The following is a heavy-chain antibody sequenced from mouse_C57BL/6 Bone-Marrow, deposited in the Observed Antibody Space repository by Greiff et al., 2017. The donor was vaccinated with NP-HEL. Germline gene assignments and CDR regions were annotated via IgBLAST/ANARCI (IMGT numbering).Heavy chain of an antibody. V-gene: IGHV3-6*01. CDR3: AGEGYYDYDRGFAY. J-gene: IGHJ3*01. Sequence: EVQVVESGPGLVKPSQSLSLTCSVTGYSITSGYYWNWIRQFPGNKLEWMGYISYDGSNNYNPSLKNRISITRDTAKNQFFLQLNSVTTEDTATYYCAGEGYYDYDRGFAYWGQGTLVTVSA. CDR1: GYSITSGYY. CDR2: ISYDGSN. D-gene: IGHD2-4*01.